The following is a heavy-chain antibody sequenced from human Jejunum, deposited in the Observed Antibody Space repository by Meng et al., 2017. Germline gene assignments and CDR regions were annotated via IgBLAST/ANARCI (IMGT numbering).Heavy chain of an antibody. J-gene: IGHJ5*02. CDR1: WFSLNTRGVG. V-gene: IGHV2-5*02. CDR3: AHKSYGDYPLVA. Sequence: QITLTGAVPPLVKPTQPLVLTGTLSWFSLNTRGVGVGWIRQAPGKAMEWLAVIYWDDAKNYSPSLETRLTITKDTSRNHVVLTMTNVDPVDTATYYCAHKSYGDYPLVAWGQGTLVTVSS. CDR2: IYWDDAK. D-gene: IGHD4-17*01.